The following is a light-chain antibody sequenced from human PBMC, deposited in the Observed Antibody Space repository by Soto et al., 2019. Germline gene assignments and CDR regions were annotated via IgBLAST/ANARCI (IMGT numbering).Light chain of an antibody. V-gene: IGKV3-20*01. CDR3: QQYGSSPPMYT. CDR1: QSVSSSY. CDR2: GAS. Sequence: EIVLTQSPGTLSLSPGERATLSCRASQSVSSSYLAWYQQKPGQAPRLLIYGASSRATGIPDRFSGSGSGTDFPLTISRLEPEEFAVYYCQQYGSSPPMYTFGQGTKLKIK. J-gene: IGKJ2*01.